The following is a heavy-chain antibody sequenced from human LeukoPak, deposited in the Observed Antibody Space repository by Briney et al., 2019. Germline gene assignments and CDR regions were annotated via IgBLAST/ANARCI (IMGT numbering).Heavy chain of an antibody. Sequence: PSQTLSLTCTVSGDSMTRGGYYWSWVRQHPGKGLEWIGFIYHSGTTFYNPSLEGRAAISVDTSQNQFSLKLTSVTAEDTAVYYCARAVDYSNYFDYWGQGTLVTVSS. V-gene: IGHV4-31*03. CDR1: GDSMTRGGYY. J-gene: IGHJ4*02. D-gene: IGHD4-11*01. CDR2: IYHSGTT. CDR3: ARAVDYSNYFDY.